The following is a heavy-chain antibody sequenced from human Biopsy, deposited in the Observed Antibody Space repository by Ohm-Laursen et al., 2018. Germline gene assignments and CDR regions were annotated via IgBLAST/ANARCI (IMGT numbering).Heavy chain of an antibody. Sequence: SSVKVSCKSPGGTFTNYGVNWVRQAPGQGLEWLGGNIPILGTGNYAQKFQDRVTVAADTSTSTATMELRSLRSDDTAVYYCATKLTGYFHHWGQGTLVIVSS. D-gene: IGHD3-9*01. V-gene: IGHV1-69*06. CDR3: ATKLTGYFHH. J-gene: IGHJ1*01. CDR1: GGTFTNYG. CDR2: NIPILGTG.